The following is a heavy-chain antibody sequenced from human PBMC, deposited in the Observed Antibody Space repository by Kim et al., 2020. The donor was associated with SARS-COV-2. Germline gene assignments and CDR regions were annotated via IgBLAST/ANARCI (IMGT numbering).Heavy chain of an antibody. CDR2: ISSSGGST. J-gene: IGHJ4*02. V-gene: IGHV3-23*01. D-gene: IGHD2-15*01. Sequence: GGSLRLSCAASGFTFSSYAMSWVHQAPGKGLEWVSGISSSGGSTYYADSVKGRFTISRDNSKNTLYLQMNSLRAEDTAVYYCARQGIGRYCSGGSCYFFDSWGQGTLVTVSS. CDR1: GFTFSSYA. CDR3: ARQGIGRYCSGGSCYFFDS.